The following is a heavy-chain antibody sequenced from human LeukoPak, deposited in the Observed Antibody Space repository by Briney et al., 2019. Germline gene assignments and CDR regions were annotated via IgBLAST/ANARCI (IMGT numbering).Heavy chain of an antibody. V-gene: IGHV3-23*01. CDR1: GFTFSSYA. J-gene: IGHJ5*02. CDR2: ISGSGGST. Sequence: PGGSLRLSCAASGFTFSSYAMSWVRQAPGKGLEWVSAISGSGGSTYYADSVKGRFTISRDNSKNTLYLQMNSLRAEDTAVYYCAKDLRGARPPRNWFDPWGQGTLVTVSS. CDR3: AKDLRGARPPRNWFDP. D-gene: IGHD6-6*01.